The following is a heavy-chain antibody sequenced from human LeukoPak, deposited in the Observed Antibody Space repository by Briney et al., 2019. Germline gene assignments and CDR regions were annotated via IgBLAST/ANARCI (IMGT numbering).Heavy chain of an antibody. V-gene: IGHV3-48*04. CDR3: ARDQPAYGDYVIWFDP. CDR2: ISSSGSTI. Sequence: PGGSLRLSCAASGFTLSNNWMHWVRQAPGKGLEWVSYISSSGSTIYYADSVKGRFTISRDNAKNSLYLQMNSLRAEDTAVYYCARDQPAYGDYVIWFDPWGQGALVTVSS. CDR1: GFTLSNNW. D-gene: IGHD4-17*01. J-gene: IGHJ5*02.